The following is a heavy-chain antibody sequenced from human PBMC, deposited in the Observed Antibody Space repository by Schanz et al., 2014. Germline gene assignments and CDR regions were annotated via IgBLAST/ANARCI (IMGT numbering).Heavy chain of an antibody. CDR1: GFTVSSNH. CDR3: ARDSLRGATGGYGMDV. Sequence: QAQLMESGGGLVQPGGSLRLSCAVSGFTVSSNHMSWVRQPPGKGLEWIGEIYHSGNTNYNASLKSRVTISVDKSKNQFSLKVRSVTAADTAVYYCARDSLRGATGGYGMDVWGQGTTVTVSS. D-gene: IGHD2-8*02. J-gene: IGHJ6*02. CDR2: IYHSGNT. V-gene: IGHV4-4*02.